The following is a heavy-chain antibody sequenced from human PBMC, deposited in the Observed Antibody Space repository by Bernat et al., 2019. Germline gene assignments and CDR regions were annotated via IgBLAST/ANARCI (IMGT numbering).Heavy chain of an antibody. V-gene: IGHV4-59*01. J-gene: IGHJ6*03. CDR3: AGGSSSIAARYYYYYMDV. CDR1: GGSISSYY. D-gene: IGHD6-6*01. Sequence: QVQLQESGPGLVKPSETLSLTCTVSGGSISSYYWSWIRQPPGKGLEWIGYSYYSGSTNYNPSLKSRVTISVDTSKNQFSLMLSSVTAADTAVYYCAGGSSSIAARYYYYYMDVWGEGTTVTVSS. CDR2: SYYSGST.